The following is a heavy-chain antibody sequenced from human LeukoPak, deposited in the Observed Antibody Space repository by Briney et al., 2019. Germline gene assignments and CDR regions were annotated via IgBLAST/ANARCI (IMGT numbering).Heavy chain of an antibody. CDR2: IKSESVGGAI. V-gene: IGHV3-15*01. Sequence: GGSLRLSCAASGFTFSNTWMTWVRQAPGKGLEWVGRIKSESVGGAIDYAAPVKGRFTISRDDSKNTVYLQMNSLKTEDTALYYCTTTYHYDSSGYSSYYWGQGTLVTVSS. D-gene: IGHD3-22*01. J-gene: IGHJ4*02. CDR3: TTTYHYDSSGYSSYY. CDR1: GFTFSNTW.